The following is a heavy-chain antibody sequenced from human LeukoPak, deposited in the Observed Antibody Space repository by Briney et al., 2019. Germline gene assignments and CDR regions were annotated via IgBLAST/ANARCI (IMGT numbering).Heavy chain of an antibody. CDR3: ASRDGYAFGGY. D-gene: IGHD5-24*01. Sequence: SETLSLTCAVYGGSFSGYYWSWIRQPPGKGLEWIGEINHSGSTNYNPSLKSRVTISVDTSKNQFSLKLSSVTAADTAVYYCASRDGYAFGGYWGQGTLVTVSS. J-gene: IGHJ4*02. V-gene: IGHV4-34*01. CDR1: GGSFSGYY. CDR2: INHSGST.